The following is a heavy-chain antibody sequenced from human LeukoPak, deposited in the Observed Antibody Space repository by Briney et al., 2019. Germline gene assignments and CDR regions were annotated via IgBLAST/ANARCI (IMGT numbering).Heavy chain of an antibody. CDR1: GYTFTSYD. D-gene: IGHD4-17*01. CDR3: SVGPLYDYGVT. J-gene: IGHJ5*02. Sequence: GASVKVSCKASGYTFTSYDINWVRQATGQGLEWMGWMNPNSGNTGYAQEFQGRVTMTRNTSISTAYMELSSLRSEDTAVYYCSVGPLYDYGVTWGQGTLVTVSS. V-gene: IGHV1-8*01. CDR2: MNPNSGNT.